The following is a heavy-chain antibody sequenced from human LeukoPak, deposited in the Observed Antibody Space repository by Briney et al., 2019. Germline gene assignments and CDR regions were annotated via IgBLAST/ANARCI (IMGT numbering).Heavy chain of an antibody. J-gene: IGHJ4*02. CDR2: INPNNGDT. Sequence: ASMKVSCKASGYTFTGYYIHWVRQAPGQGLEWMGRINPNNGDTNYAQKSPGRVTLTRDTSIGTAYMELSSLRSDDTAMYYCVREITRATTYFDSWGQGTLVTVSS. CDR1: GYTFTGYY. V-gene: IGHV1-2*06. D-gene: IGHD1-26*01. CDR3: VREITRATTYFDS.